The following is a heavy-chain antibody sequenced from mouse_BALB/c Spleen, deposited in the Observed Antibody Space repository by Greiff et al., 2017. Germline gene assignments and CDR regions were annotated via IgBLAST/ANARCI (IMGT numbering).Heavy chain of an antibody. J-gene: IGHJ4*01. CDR1: GFTFSSYT. V-gene: IGHV5-6-4*01. D-gene: IGHD2-1*01. Sequence: EVQGVESGGGLVKPGGSLKLSCAASGFTFSSYTMSWVRQTPEKRLEWVATISSGGSYTYYPDSVKGRFTISRDNAKNTLYLQMSSLKSEDTAMYYCTRDHYGNYDYAMDYWGQGTSVTVSS. CDR2: ISSGGSYT. CDR3: TRDHYGNYDYAMDY.